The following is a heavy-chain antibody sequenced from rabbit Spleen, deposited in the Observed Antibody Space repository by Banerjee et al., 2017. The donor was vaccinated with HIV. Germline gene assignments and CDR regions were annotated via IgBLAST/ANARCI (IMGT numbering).Heavy chain of an antibody. J-gene: IGHJ4*01. CDR3: ARDPYSYDDYGDYPFNL. Sequence: QLKESGGGLVQPGGSLKLSCKASGFDFSRYYMCWVRQAPGKGLEWIGYIDPLFGTTHYASWVNGRFTISNDNAQNTLYLQVNSLTAADTATYFCARDPYSYDDYGDYPFNLWGPGTLVTVS. CDR2: IDPLFGTT. V-gene: IGHV1S7*01. D-gene: IGHD2-1*01. CDR1: GFDFSRYY.